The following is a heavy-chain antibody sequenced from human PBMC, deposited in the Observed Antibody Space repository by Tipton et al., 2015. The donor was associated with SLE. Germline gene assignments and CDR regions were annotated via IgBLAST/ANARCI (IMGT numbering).Heavy chain of an antibody. CDR2: IHYSGST. Sequence: LRLSCTVSDGSISSKNYYWGWIRQPPGKGLEWIGSIHYSGSTYDNPSFKSRVTISVDTSKNQFSLKLSSVTAADTAVYYCARTEQGTGSYYRLVFEIWGQGTLVTVSS. D-gene: IGHD3-10*01. V-gene: IGHV4-39*07. J-gene: IGHJ4*02. CDR3: ARTEQGTGSYYRLVFEI. CDR1: DGSISSKNYY.